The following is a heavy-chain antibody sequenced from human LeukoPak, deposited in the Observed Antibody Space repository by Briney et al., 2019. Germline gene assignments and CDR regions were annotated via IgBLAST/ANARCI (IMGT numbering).Heavy chain of an antibody. J-gene: IGHJ6*03. CDR1: GFTFDDYG. Sequence: GGTLRLSCAASGFTFDDYGMSWVRQTPGKGLEWVSGINWNGGSIGYADSVKGRFTISRDNGKNSLYLQMNSLRAEDTALYHCVRGGYSGYDDYYYYYMDVWGKGTTVTISS. CDR2: INWNGGSI. V-gene: IGHV3-20*01. CDR3: VRGGYSGYDDYYYYYMDV. D-gene: IGHD5-12*01.